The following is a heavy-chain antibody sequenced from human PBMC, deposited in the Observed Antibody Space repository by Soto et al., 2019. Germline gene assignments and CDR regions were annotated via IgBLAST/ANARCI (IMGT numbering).Heavy chain of an antibody. D-gene: IGHD1-26*01. CDR1: GASITYGGYS. J-gene: IGHJ4*02. V-gene: IGHV4-30-2*01. CDR2: INHLETT. CDR3: ARGGGSDSFDY. Sequence: SETLSLTCTVSGASITYGGYSWSWIRQTPGKGLEWIGYINHLETTFYNPSFESRLTLSIDRAKNQFSLKLHSMSAADRAVYFCARGGGSDSFDYWGQGSLVTVSS.